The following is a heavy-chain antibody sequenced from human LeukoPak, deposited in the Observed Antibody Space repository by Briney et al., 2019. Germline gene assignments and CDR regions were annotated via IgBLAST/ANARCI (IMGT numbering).Heavy chain of an antibody. CDR1: GFTFSSYA. V-gene: IGHV3-23*01. Sequence: GGSLRLSCAASGFTFSSYAMSWVRQAPGKGLEWVSAISGSGGSTYYADSVKGRFTISRDNSKNTLYLQMNSLRGEDSAVYYCAKDQHYDFWSGIDYWGQGTLVTVSS. D-gene: IGHD3-3*01. CDR3: AKDQHYDFWSGIDY. CDR2: ISGSGGST. J-gene: IGHJ4*02.